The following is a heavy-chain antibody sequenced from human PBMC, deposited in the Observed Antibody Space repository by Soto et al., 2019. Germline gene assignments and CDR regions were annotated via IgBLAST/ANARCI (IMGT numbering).Heavy chain of an antibody. Sequence: QVQLVESGGGVVQPGRSLRLSCAASGFTFSNFGMHWVRQAPGKGLEWAAVVSYDGSSKHYADSVKGRFTISRDNSKNTVYLQMDSLRSDDTAVYYCAKTITIFGPSAYSGDSRGRGGLIDSWGQGTLVTVSS. D-gene: IGHD3-3*01. CDR2: VSYDGSSK. CDR1: GFTFSNFG. CDR3: AKTITIFGPSAYSGDSRGRGGLIDS. J-gene: IGHJ4*02. V-gene: IGHV3-30*18.